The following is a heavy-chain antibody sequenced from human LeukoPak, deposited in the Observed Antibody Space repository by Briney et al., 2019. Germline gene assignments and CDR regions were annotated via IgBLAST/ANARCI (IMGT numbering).Heavy chain of an antibody. CDR1: GGSFSGYY. J-gene: IGHJ4*02. D-gene: IGHD3-10*01. CDR2: INHSGST. Sequence: PSETLSLTCAVYGGSFSGYYWSWIRQPPGKGLEWIGEINHSGSTNYNPSLKSRVTISVDTSKNQFSLKLSSVTAADTAVYYCARDPRSHYYGSGSLFYFDYWGQGTLVTVSS. V-gene: IGHV4-34*01. CDR3: ARDPRSHYYGSGSLFYFDY.